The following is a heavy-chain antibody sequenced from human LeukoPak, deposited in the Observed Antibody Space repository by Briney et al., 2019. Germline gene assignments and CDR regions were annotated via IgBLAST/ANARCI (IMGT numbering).Heavy chain of an antibody. CDR3: AKDVVAAAGMGGYYYFDY. CDR1: GFSFSSYG. J-gene: IGHJ4*02. D-gene: IGHD6-13*01. Sequence: PGGSLRLSCAASGFSFSSYGMHWVRQAPGKGLEWVAFIRYDGSDKYYADSAKGRFTISRDNSKKTLYMQMNSLRAEDTAVYYCAKDVVAAAGMGGYYYFDYWGQGTLVTVSS. V-gene: IGHV3-30*02. CDR2: IRYDGSDK.